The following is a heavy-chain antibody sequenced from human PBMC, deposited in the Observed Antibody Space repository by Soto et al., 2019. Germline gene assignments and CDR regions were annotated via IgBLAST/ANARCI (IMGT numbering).Heavy chain of an antibody. V-gene: IGHV4-39*01. CDR3: ARLELDELGPDAFDI. J-gene: IGHJ3*02. Sequence: SEIQSLTCTVSGGSISSSSYYWGWIRQPPGKGLEWIGSIYYSGSTYYNPSLKSRVTISVDTSKNQFSLKLSSVTAADTAVYYCARLELDELGPDAFDIWGQGTMVTVSS. D-gene: IGHD7-27*01. CDR1: GGSISSSSYY. CDR2: IYYSGST.